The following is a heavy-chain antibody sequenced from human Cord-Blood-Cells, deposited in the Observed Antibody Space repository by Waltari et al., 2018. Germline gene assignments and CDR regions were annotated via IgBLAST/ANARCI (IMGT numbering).Heavy chain of an antibody. J-gene: IGHJ3*02. Sequence: EVQLVETGGGLIQPGGSLRLSCSASGFTVSSNYMSWGRQGPGKGVEWVSVIYRGDSTYYADSVKGRFTISRDNSKNTLYLQMNSLRAEDTAVYYCARDSSSSFAFDIWGQGTMVTVSS. D-gene: IGHD6-6*01. CDR3: ARDSSSSFAFDI. CDR2: IYRGDST. V-gene: IGHV3-53*02. CDR1: GFTVSSNY.